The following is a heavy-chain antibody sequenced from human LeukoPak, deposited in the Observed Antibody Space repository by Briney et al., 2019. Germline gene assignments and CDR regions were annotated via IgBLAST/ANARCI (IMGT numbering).Heavy chain of an antibody. Sequence: GESLKISCQASGYSFTNYWIGWVRQMPGKGLEWMGVIYPGDSDTRYGPSFQGQVTISADKSISVAYLQWSSLKASDTAKYYCVRPGVGYYDYYYMDVWGKGTTVIVSS. CDR1: GYSFTNYW. CDR3: VRPGVGYYDYYYMDV. V-gene: IGHV5-51*01. D-gene: IGHD2-8*01. CDR2: IYPGDSDT. J-gene: IGHJ6*03.